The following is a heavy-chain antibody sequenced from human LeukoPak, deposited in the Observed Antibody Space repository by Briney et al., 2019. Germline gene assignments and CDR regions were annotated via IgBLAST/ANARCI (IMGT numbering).Heavy chain of an antibody. D-gene: IGHD2-2*01. J-gene: IGHJ5*02. CDR3: ARSDGVPAAIWFDP. CDR2: IIPILGIA. CDR1: GYTFTGYY. Sequence: GASVKVSCTASGYTFTGYYMHWVRQAPGQGLEWMGRIIPILGIANYAQKFQGRVTITADKSTSTAYMELSSLRSEDTAVYYCARSDGVPAAIWFDPWGQGTLVTVSS. V-gene: IGHV1-69*02.